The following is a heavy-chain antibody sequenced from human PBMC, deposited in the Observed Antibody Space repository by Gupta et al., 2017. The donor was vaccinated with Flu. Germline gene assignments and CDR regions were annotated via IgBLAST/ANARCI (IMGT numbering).Heavy chain of an antibody. CDR1: SGSISSYY. V-gene: IGHV4-59*08. D-gene: IGHD3-22*01. J-gene: IGHJ4*02. Sequence: QVQLQESGPGLVKPSETLSLTCTVSSGSISSYYWGWIRQPPGKGLECIGFIYYSGSTDYNPSLKSRVSISLDTSKTQFYLKLSYVTAADTAVYYCARGGSESGHYVWWQLWGQGTLVTVSS. CDR2: IYYSGST. CDR3: ARGGSESGHYVWWQL.